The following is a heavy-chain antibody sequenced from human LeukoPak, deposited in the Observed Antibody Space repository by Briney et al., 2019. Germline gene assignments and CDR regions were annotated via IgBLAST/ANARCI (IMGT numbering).Heavy chain of an antibody. V-gene: IGHV1-69*05. Sequence: ASVKVSCKASGGTFSSYAISWVGQAPGQGLEWLGGIVPIFGTAHYAQKFQGRVTITTDESPSTAYMELSSLRSEDTAVYYCARDLEICGGCSCPLDPWGQGTLVTVSA. CDR1: GGTFSSYA. J-gene: IGHJ5*02. CDR2: IVPIFGTA. D-gene: IGHD2-15*01. CDR3: ARDLEICGGCSCPLDP.